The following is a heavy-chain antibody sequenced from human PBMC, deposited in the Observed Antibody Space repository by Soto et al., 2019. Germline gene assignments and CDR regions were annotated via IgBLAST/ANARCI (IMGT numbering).Heavy chain of an antibody. CDR2: IVVGSGNT. J-gene: IGHJ4*02. V-gene: IGHV1-58*02. CDR3: AAAGPDCSGGSCYHMFDY. Sequence: ASVKVSCKASGFTFTSSAMQWVRQARGQRLEWIGWIVVGSGNTNYAQKFQERVTITRDMSTSTAYMELSSLRSEDTAVYYCAAAGPDCSGGSCYHMFDYWGQGTLVTVSS. CDR1: GFTFTSSA. D-gene: IGHD2-15*01.